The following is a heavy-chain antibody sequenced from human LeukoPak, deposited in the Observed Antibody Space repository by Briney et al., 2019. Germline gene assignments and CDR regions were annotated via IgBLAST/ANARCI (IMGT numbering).Heavy chain of an antibody. J-gene: IGHJ4*02. CDR1: GYTFTSYG. CDR3: ASWGYYDSSDLFDY. D-gene: IGHD3-22*01. V-gene: IGHV1-18*01. Sequence: ASVTVSCKASGYTFTSYGISWVRQAPGQGLEWMGWISAYNGNTNYAQKLQGRVTMTTDTSTSTAYMELRSLRSDDTAVYYCASWGYYDSSDLFDYWGQGTLVTVSS. CDR2: ISAYNGNT.